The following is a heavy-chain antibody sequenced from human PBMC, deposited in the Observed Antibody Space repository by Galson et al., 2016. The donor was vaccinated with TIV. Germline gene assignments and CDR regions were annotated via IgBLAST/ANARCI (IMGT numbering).Heavy chain of an antibody. D-gene: IGHD3-22*01. V-gene: IGHV1-8*01. CDR2: MSPSNGNT. CDR1: GYTFTSFD. J-gene: IGHJ3*01. CDR3: ARGHYYDSSGYAFDF. Sequence: SVKASCKASGYTFTSFDISWIRQAPGQGLEWMGWMSPSNGNTGYAQKFRGRITMTRHPSTTTVYMELSGLTSEDTAVYYCARGHYYDSSGYAFDFWGQGTKVIVSS.